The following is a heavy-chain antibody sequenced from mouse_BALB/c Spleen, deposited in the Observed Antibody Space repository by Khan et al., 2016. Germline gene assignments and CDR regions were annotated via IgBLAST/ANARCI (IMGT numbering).Heavy chain of an antibody. CDR2: IDPYNGST. J-gene: IGHJ4*01. V-gene: IGHV1S135*01. CDR3: ASDLLWYAMDY. CDR1: GYTFTSYN. Sequence: VQLKQSGPELVKPGASVTVSCKASGYTFTSYNMYWVKQSHGKNLEWIGYIDPYNGSTSYNQKFKGKATLTVDKSSSTAYMHLNSLTSEDSAVYYCASDLLWYAMDYWGQGTSVTVSS. D-gene: IGHD2-1*01.